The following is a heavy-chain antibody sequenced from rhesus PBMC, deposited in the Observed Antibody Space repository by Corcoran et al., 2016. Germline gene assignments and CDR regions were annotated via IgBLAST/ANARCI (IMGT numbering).Heavy chain of an antibody. J-gene: IGHJ4*01. CDR1: DGYLSRRA. D-gene: IGHD3-9*01. CDR2: IYGSGSSN. CDR3: ASDTDYVDD. V-gene: IGHV4-169*02. Sequence: QLQLQGSGPGLVQPSAALSVTCADSDGYLSRRAWSWIRQAPGKGLEWIWDIYGSGSSNNYNLSLKSRVTLSVDMSKNQLSLKLSAATPPDTAVYYVASDTDYVDDWGQGGPGTVSS.